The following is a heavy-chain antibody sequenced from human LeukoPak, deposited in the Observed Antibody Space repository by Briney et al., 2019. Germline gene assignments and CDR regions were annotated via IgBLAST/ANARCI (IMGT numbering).Heavy chain of an antibody. J-gene: IGHJ4*02. V-gene: IGHV3-74*01. Sequence: GGSMRLSCAASGFTFSSYWMHWVRQAPGKGLVWVSRINSDGSSTSYADSVKGRFTISRDNAKNTLYLQMNSLRAEDTAVYYCAKGGYQYDSSGHNYFDYWGQGTLVTVSS. CDR2: INSDGSST. CDR3: AKGGYQYDSSGHNYFDY. CDR1: GFTFSSYW. D-gene: IGHD3-22*01.